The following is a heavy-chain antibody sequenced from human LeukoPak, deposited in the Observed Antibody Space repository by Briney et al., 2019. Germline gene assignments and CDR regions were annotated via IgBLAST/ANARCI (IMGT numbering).Heavy chain of an antibody. V-gene: IGHV4-4*07. CDR3: ARARNQLPYFDAFDI. CDR2: IYTSGST. D-gene: IGHD1-14*01. Sequence: SETLSLTCTVSGGSISSYYWSWIRQPAGKGLEWIGRIYTSGSTNYNPSLKSRVTMSVDTSKNQFSLKLSSMTAADTAVYYCARARNQLPYFDAFDIWGQGTMVTVSS. J-gene: IGHJ3*02. CDR1: GGSISSYY.